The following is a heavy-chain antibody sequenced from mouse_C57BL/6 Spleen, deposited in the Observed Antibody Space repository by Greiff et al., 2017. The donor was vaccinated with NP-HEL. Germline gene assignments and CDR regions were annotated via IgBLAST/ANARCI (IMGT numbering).Heavy chain of an antibody. CDR2: IYPGDGDT. J-gene: IGHJ2*01. Sequence: VQLQQSGPELVKPGASVKISCKASGYAFSSSWMNWVKQRPGKGLEWIGRIYPGDGDTNYNGKFKGKATLTADKSSSTAYMQLSSLTSEDSAVYFCARVTTVVEGYFDYWGQGTTLTVSS. CDR3: ARVTTVVEGYFDY. D-gene: IGHD1-1*01. V-gene: IGHV1-82*01. CDR1: GYAFSSSW.